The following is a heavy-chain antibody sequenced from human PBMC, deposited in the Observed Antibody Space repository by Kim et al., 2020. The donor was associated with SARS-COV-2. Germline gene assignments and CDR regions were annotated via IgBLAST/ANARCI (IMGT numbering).Heavy chain of an antibody. V-gene: IGHV3-21*01. CDR3: AREDKNYYDSSGYYPYYFDY. CDR1: GFTFSSYS. J-gene: IGHJ4*02. CDR2: ISSSSYI. D-gene: IGHD3-22*01. Sequence: GGSLRLSCAASGFTFSSYSMNWVRQAPGKGLEWVSSISSSSYIYYADSVKGRFTISRDNAKNSLYLQMNSLRAEDTAVYYCAREDKNYYDSSGYYPYYFDYWGQGTLVTVSS.